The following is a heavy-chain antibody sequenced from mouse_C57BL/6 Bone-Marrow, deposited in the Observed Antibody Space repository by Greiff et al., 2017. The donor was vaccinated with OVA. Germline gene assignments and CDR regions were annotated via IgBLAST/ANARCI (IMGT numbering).Heavy chain of an antibody. V-gene: IGHV1-50*01. CDR3: ARGAY. J-gene: IGHJ2*01. CDR2: IDPSDSYT. CDR1: GYTFTSYW. Sequence: QVQLQQSGAELVKPGASVKLSCKASGYTFTSYWMQWVKQRPGQGLEWIGEIDPSDSYTNYNQKFKGQATLTGDTSSSTAYMQFSSLTSEDSAVYFCARGAYWGQCTTLTVSS.